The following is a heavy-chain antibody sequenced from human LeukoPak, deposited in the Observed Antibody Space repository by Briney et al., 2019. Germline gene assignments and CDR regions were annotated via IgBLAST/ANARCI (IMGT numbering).Heavy chain of an antibody. D-gene: IGHD3-3*01. CDR3: ARGRGFTIFGVVIEAESSDMDV. CDR2: INHSGST. Sequence: KASETLSLTCAVYGGSFSGYYWSWIRQPPGKGLEWIGEINHSGSTNYNPSLKSRGTISVDTSKNQFSLKLSSVTAADTAVYYCARGRGFTIFGVVIEAESSDMDVWGQGTTVTVSS. J-gene: IGHJ6*02. CDR1: GGSFSGYY. V-gene: IGHV4-34*01.